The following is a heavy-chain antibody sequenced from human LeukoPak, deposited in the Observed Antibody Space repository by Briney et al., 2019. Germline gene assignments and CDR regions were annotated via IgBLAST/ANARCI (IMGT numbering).Heavy chain of an antibody. CDR1: GGSISSGGYY. J-gene: IGHJ4*02. V-gene: IGHV4-30-2*01. D-gene: IGHD2-21*01. CDR2: IYHSGST. Sequence: PSETLSLTCTVSGGSISSGGYYWSWIRQPPGKGLEWIGYIYHSGSTYYNPSLKSRVTISVDRSKNQLSLKLSSVTAADTAVYYCARDGPYCGGDCYPLYYFDYWGQGTLVTVSS. CDR3: ARDGPYCGGDCYPLYYFDY.